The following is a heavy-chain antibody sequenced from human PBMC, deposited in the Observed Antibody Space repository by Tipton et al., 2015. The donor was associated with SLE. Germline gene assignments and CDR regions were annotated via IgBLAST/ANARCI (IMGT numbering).Heavy chain of an antibody. Sequence: TLSLTCSVSGASISGSTSYWGWIRQSPGKGLEWIGSIDHNGSINDNPSLKLRVTMSVDRSKNQFSLTLTSVTAADTADYFCARGYYDMWTGYYSFDYWGQGPLVTVSS. CDR2: IDHNGSI. D-gene: IGHD3-9*01. CDR3: ARGYYDMWTGYYSFDY. V-gene: IGHV4-39*07. J-gene: IGHJ4*02. CDR1: GASISGSTSY.